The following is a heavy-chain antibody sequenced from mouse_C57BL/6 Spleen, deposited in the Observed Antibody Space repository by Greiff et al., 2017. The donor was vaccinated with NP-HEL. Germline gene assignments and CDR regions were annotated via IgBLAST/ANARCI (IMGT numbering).Heavy chain of an antibody. Sequence: DVKLQESGPGLVKPSQSLSLTCSVTGYSITSGYYWNWIRQFPGNKLEWMGYISYDGSNNYNPSLKNRISNTRDTSKNQFFLKLNSVTTEDTATYYCARGADSSGLFDYWGQGTTLTVSS. CDR3: ARGADSSGLFDY. CDR2: ISYDGSN. V-gene: IGHV3-6*01. CDR1: GYSITSGYY. J-gene: IGHJ2*01. D-gene: IGHD3-2*02.